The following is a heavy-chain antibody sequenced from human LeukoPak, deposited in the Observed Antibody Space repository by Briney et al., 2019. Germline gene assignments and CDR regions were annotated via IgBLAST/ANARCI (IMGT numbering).Heavy chain of an antibody. CDR1: GGSISSYY. CDR3: ARGRYGDYYFDL. J-gene: IGHJ2*01. CDR2: IYYSGST. D-gene: IGHD4-17*01. Sequence: SETLSLTCTVSGGSISSYYWSWIRQPPGKGLKWIGYIYYSGSTNYNPSLKSRVTISVDTSKKQFSLKLISVTAADTAVYYCARGRYGDYYFDLWGRGTLVTVSS. V-gene: IGHV4-59*12.